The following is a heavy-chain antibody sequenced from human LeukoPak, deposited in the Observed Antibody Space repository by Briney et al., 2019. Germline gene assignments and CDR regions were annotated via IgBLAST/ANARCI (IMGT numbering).Heavy chain of an antibody. Sequence: GESLKISCKGSGYSFTSYWIGWVRQMPGKGLEWMEIIYPGDSDTRYSPSFQGQVTISADKSISTAYLQWSSLKASDTAMYYCARAITMVRGGPNWFDPWGQGTLVTVSS. V-gene: IGHV5-51*01. CDR1: GYSFTSYW. CDR3: ARAITMVRGGPNWFDP. CDR2: IYPGDSDT. D-gene: IGHD3-10*01. J-gene: IGHJ5*02.